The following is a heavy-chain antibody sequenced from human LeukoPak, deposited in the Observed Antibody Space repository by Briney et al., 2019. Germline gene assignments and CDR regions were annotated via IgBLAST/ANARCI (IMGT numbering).Heavy chain of an antibody. CDR2: ISGSGNRA. V-gene: IGHV3-23*01. J-gene: IGHJ4*02. CDR1: RFTFSTYG. D-gene: IGHD3-22*01. CDR3: AKDADISVERVVITSFDS. Sequence: GGSLRLSCAASRFTFSTYGMNWVRQTPGKGLEWVSAISGSGNRAYHADSVKGRFTISRDNSKNMLYLQMNSLRAEDTALYYCAKDADISVERVVITSFDSWLQGTLVTVCS.